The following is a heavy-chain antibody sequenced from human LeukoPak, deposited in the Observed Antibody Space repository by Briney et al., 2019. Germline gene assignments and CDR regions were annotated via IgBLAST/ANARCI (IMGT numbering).Heavy chain of an antibody. CDR3: ARHPYGSGSLGIFGRGFSPALD. J-gene: IGHJ4*02. Sequence: SETLSLTCTVSGGSMDKYYWNWIRQPPGKGLEWIGYIYYSGSTNYNPSLKSRVTISIDTSKNQFSLKLSSVTAADTAVYYCARHPYGSGSLGIFGRGFSPALDWGQGTLVTVSS. V-gene: IGHV4-59*08. CDR1: GGSMDKYY. CDR2: IYYSGST. D-gene: IGHD3-10*01.